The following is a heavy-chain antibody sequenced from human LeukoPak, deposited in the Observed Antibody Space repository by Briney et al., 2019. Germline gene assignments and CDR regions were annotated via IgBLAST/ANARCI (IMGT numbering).Heavy chain of an antibody. J-gene: IGHJ4*02. Sequence: ASVKVSCKASGYTFTSYGISWVRQAPGQGLEWMGWISTYNGNTNYAQKLQGRVTMTTDTSTSTAYMELRSLRSDDTAVYYCARDLDSYGYFDYWGQGTLVTVSS. CDR1: GYTFTSYG. CDR3: ARDLDSYGYFDY. D-gene: IGHD5-18*01. CDR2: ISTYNGNT. V-gene: IGHV1-18*01.